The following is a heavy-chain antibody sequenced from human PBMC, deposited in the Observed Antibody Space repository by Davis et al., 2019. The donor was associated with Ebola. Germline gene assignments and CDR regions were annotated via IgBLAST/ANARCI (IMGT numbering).Heavy chain of an antibody. CDR2: IIPVVDTK. J-gene: IGHJ5*02. V-gene: IGHV1-69*04. CDR1: GGTFTNYA. CDR3: ARGKWFDP. Sequence: SVKVSCKTSGGTFTNYAVNWVQQAPGQGLEWMGRIIPVVDTKDYAQKFQGRVTLTADKATNTAYMELSGLRFDDTAVYYCARGKWFDPWGQGTLVSVTS.